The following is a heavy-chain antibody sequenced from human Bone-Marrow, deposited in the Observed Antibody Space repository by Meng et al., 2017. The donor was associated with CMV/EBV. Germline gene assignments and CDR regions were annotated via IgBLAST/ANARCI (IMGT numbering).Heavy chain of an antibody. CDR2: IKSKTDGGTT. CDR3: TTDPYLSALWGMDV. V-gene: IGHV3-15*01. CDR1: GFTFSSYS. J-gene: IGHJ6*02. D-gene: IGHD3-10*01. Sequence: GESLKISCAASGFTFSSYSMNWVRQAPGKGLEWVGRIKSKTDGGTTDYAAPVKGRFTISRDDLKNTLYLQMNSLKTEDTAVYYCTTDPYLSALWGMDVWGQGTTVTVSS.